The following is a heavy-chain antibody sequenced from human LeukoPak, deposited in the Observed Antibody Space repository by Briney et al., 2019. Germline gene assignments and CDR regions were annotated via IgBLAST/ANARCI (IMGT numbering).Heavy chain of an antibody. CDR2: IRYDGSNK. CDR1: RFTFSSYG. J-gene: IGHJ5*02. Sequence: QPGGSLRLSCAASRFTFSSYGMHWVRQAPGKGLEWVAFIRYDGSNKYYADSVKGRFTISRDNSKNTLYLQMNSLRAEDTAVYYCARGVYGSGSYFGGYNWFDPWGQGTLVTVSS. D-gene: IGHD3-10*01. CDR3: ARGVYGSGSYFGGYNWFDP. V-gene: IGHV3-30*02.